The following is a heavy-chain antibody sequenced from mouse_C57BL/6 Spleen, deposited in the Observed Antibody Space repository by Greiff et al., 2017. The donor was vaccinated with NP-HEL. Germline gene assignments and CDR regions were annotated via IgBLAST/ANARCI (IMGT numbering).Heavy chain of an antibody. CDR2: ISDGGSYT. CDR3: ARDGYAFDY. V-gene: IGHV5-4*01. Sequence: EVKVVESGGGLVKPGGSLKLSCAASGFTFSSYAMSWVRQTPEKRLEWVATISDGGSYTYYPDNVKGRFTISRDNAKNNLYLQMSHLKSEDTAMYYCARDGYAFDYWGQGTTLTVSS. D-gene: IGHD2-2*01. CDR1: GFTFSSYA. J-gene: IGHJ2*01.